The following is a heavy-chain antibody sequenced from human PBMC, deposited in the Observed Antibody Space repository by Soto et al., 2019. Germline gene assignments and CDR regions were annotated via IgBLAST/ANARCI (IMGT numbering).Heavy chain of an antibody. CDR1: GGSITSHY. D-gene: IGHD2-2*03. CDR2: IHHSGST. J-gene: IGHJ6*02. CDR3: ARLNGYCVSTSCHGYYGMDV. Sequence: SETLSLTCSVSGGSITSHYCSWFRQPPGKGLEWIGYIHHSGSTSYNPSLKSRVTMSVDTSKNQFSLRLSSVTAADTAVYYCARLNGYCVSTSCHGYYGMDVWGQRTTVTVSS. V-gene: IGHV4-59*08.